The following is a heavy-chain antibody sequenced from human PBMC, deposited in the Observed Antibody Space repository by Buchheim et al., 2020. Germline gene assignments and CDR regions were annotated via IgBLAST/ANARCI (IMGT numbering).Heavy chain of an antibody. J-gene: IGHJ5*02. CDR3: ARDGRSRLESSGYHNYWFDT. CDR2: IKEDGNEK. Sequence: EVQLVESGGGLVQPGGSLRLSCAATGFTFSSYRMSWVRQAPGKGLEWVANIKEDGNEKYYVDFVKGRFTISRDNAKSSLYLQMNSLRTEDTAVYYCARDGRSRLESSGYHNYWFDTWGQGTL. V-gene: IGHV3-7*01. D-gene: IGHD1-1*01. CDR1: GFTFSSYR.